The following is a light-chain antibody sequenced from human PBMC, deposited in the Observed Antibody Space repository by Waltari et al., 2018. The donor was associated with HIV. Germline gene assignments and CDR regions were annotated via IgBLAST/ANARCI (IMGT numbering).Light chain of an antibody. J-gene: IGKJ5*01. CDR2: WAS. Sequence: DIVMTQSPDSLPVSLGARATINCKSSQSVLSSRDNNNYLAWYQQKPGQPPKLLIYWASTRESGVPDRFSGGGSGTDFTLTISSLQAEDVAVYYCQQFYNTPITFGQGTRLEIK. CDR3: QQFYNTPIT. V-gene: IGKV4-1*01. CDR1: QSVLSSRDNNNY.